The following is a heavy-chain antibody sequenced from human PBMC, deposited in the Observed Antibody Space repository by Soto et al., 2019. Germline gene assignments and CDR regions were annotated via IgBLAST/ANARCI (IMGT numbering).Heavy chain of an antibody. Sequence: QVQLVQSGDEMKKPGASVRVSCKASGYIFVNYGIAWVRHAPGQGLEWMGWISPYTGDTHSASKVQGRLTMTTDTSTSTAYMGLGSLTSDDTAVYYFAMVDNYVTPTPQDVWGQGTTVTVSS. J-gene: IGHJ6*02. CDR1: GYIFVNYG. CDR3: AMVDNYVTPTPQDV. D-gene: IGHD3-16*01. V-gene: IGHV1-18*01. CDR2: ISPYTGDT.